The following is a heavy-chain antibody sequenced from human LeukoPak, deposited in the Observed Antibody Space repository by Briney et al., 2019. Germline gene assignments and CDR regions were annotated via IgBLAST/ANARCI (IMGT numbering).Heavy chain of an antibody. D-gene: IGHD6-19*01. V-gene: IGHV3-23*01. Sequence: GGSLRHSCAASGFTFSSSSMSWVRQAPGKGLEWVSVISGSGGSTDYADSVKGRFTISRDNSKNTLYLQMNSLRAENTAVYYCAKGSGWYVWGQGTLVTVSS. J-gene: IGHJ4*02. CDR1: GFTFSSSS. CDR2: ISGSGGST. CDR3: AKGSGWYV.